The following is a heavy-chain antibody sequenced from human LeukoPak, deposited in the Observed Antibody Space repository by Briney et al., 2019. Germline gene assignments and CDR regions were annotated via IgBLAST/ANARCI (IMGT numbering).Heavy chain of an antibody. V-gene: IGHV1-2*02. J-gene: IGHJ4*02. CDR2: INSNSGGT. Sequence: ASVKVSCKASGYTFTGYYMHWVRQAPGQGLEWMGWINSNSGGTNYAQKFQGRVTMTRDTSISTAYMELSRLRSDDTAVYYCARSPRYCSGGSCTYFDYWGQGTLVTVSS. CDR1: GYTFTGYY. D-gene: IGHD2-15*01. CDR3: ARSPRYCSGGSCTYFDY.